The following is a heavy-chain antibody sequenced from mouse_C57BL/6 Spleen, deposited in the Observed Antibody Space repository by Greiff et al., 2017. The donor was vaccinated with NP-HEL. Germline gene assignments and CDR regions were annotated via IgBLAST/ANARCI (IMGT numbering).Heavy chain of an antibody. CDR1: GFTFTDYY. D-gene: IGHD1-1*01. J-gene: IGHJ2*01. CDR2: IRNKANGYTT. V-gene: IGHV7-3*01. Sequence: EVQRVESGGGLVQPGGSLSLSCAASGFTFTDYYMSWVRQPPGKALEWLGFIRNKANGYTTAYSASVKGRFTISRDTSQTILYLQRNAPRAEDSATYYSERYLGTYDYGPYEYWGKGTTLTVAS. CDR3: ERYLGTYDYGPYEY.